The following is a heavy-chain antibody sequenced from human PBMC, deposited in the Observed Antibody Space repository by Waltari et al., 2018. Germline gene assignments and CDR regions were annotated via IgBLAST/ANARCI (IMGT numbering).Heavy chain of an antibody. CDR2: ISGRGGST. CDR1: GFTFSSYA. Sequence: EVQLLESGGGLVQPGGSLRLSCAASGFTFSSYAMSWVRQAPVKGLEWVSAISGRGGSTYYADSVKGRFTISRDNSKNTLYLQMNSLRAEDTAVYYCAKDLKYQLLSRSFDYFDYWGQGTLVTVSS. D-gene: IGHD2-2*01. CDR3: AKDLKYQLLSRSFDYFDY. J-gene: IGHJ4*02. V-gene: IGHV3-23*01.